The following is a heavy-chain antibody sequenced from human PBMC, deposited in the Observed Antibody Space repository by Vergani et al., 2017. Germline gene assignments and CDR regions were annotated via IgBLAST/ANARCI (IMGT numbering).Heavy chain of an antibody. V-gene: IGHV1-69*06. CDR2: IIPIFGTA. D-gene: IGHD3-10*01. J-gene: IGHJ4*02. Sequence: QVQLVQSGAEVKKPGASVKVSCKASGYTFTSYGISWVRQAPGQGLEWMGGIIPIFGTANYAQKFQGRVTITADKPTSTAYMELSSLRSEDTAVYYCASEQYYFGSGSYTYYFDYWGQGTLVTVSS. CDR3: ASEQYYFGSGSYTYYFDY. CDR1: GYTFTSYG.